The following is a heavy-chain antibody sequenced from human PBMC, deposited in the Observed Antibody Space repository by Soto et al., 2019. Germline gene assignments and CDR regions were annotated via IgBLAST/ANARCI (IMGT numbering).Heavy chain of an antibody. J-gene: IGHJ3*02. Sequence: EGSLRLSCAASGFTFSSYSMDWVRQAPGKGLEWVSSISSSSSYIYYADSVKGRFTISRDNAKNSLYLQMNSLRAEDTAVYYYARVYDRGDSGYDFDAFDIWGKGKMVTVSS. CDR3: ARVYDRGDSGYDFDAFDI. V-gene: IGHV3-21*01. CDR2: ISSSSSYI. D-gene: IGHD5-12*01. CDR1: GFTFSSYS.